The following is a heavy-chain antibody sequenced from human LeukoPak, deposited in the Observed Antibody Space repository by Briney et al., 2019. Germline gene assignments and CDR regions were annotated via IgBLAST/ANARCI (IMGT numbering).Heavy chain of an antibody. Sequence: ASVKVSCKASGYTFTGYYMHWVRQAPGEGLEWMGWINPSSGDTNYAQKFQGGVTMTSETSIRRAYMEIRRLRPVDTAFYYCTNDSPPVTQSRRAFHIWGRGTMVTVSS. CDR1: GYTFTGYY. V-gene: IGHV1-2*02. D-gene: IGHD4-17*01. CDR2: INPSSGDT. CDR3: TNDSPPVTQSRRAFHI. J-gene: IGHJ3*02.